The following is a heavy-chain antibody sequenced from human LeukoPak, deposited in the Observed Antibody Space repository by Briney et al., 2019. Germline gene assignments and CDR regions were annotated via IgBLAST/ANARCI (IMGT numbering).Heavy chain of an antibody. CDR1: GFTFSNYG. CDR3: ARDRDVYSSRWNRNFAY. J-gene: IGHJ4*02. V-gene: IGHV3-33*01. Sequence: GRSLRLSCAASGFTFSNYGMHWVRQAPGKGLEWVAIIWYDGSNKYYADSVKGRFTIPRDNSKNTLYLQMNSLRAEDTAVYYCARDRDVYSSRWNRNFAYWGQGTLVTVSA. D-gene: IGHD6-13*01. CDR2: IWYDGSNK.